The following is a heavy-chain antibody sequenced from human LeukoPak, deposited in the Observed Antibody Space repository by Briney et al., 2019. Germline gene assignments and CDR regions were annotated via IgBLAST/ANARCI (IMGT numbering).Heavy chain of an antibody. J-gene: IGHJ4*02. V-gene: IGHV4-34*01. D-gene: IGHD6-13*01. CDR3: ARGCIAAVPYYFDY. CDR2: ISHSGST. CDR1: GGSFSGYY. Sequence: PSETLSLTCAVYGGSFSGYYWSWIRQPPGKGLEWIGEISHSGSTNYNPSLKSRVTISVDTSKNQFSLKLSSVTAADTAVYYCARGCIAAVPYYFDYWGQGTLVTVSS.